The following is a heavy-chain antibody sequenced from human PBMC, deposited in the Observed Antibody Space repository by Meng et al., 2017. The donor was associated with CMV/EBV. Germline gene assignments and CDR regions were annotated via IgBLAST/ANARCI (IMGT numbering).Heavy chain of an antibody. J-gene: IGHJ4*02. CDR2: IKQDGSEK. D-gene: IGHD6-13*01. V-gene: IGHV3-7*03. CDR1: GFTFSSYW. CDR3: AKDRGSWYGGLDY. Sequence: GESLKISCAASGFTFSSYWMSWVRQAPGKGLEWVANIKQDGSEKYYVDSVKGRFTTSRDNAKNSLYLQMNSLRAEDTALYYCAKDRGSWYGGLDYWGQGTLVTVSS.